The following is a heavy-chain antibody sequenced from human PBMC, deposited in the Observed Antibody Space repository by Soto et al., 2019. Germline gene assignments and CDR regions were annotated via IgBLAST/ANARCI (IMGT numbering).Heavy chain of an antibody. CDR2: INPSGGST. Sequence: ASVKVSCKASGYTFTSYYMHWVRQAPGQGLEWMGKINPSGGSTSYAQKFQGRVTMTRDTSTSTVYMELSSLRSEDTAVYYCARAHQAARRDSVDYYYYGMDVWGQGTTVTVSS. J-gene: IGHJ6*02. CDR3: ARAHQAARRDSVDYYYYGMDV. V-gene: IGHV1-46*01. CDR1: GYTFTSYY. D-gene: IGHD6-6*01.